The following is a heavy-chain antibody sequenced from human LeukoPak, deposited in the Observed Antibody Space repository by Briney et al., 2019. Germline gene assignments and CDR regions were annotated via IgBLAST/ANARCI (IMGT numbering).Heavy chain of an antibody. Sequence: GGSLSLSRAASGFILCRDSMNWVRESRGKGREGISYIHGGGSPILYADSVRGRFTISRENSKNTLYLQMNSLRGEDTAVYYCAKDPSETKITTWGNLYNYYYMDVWGKGTTVTVSS. CDR2: IHGGGSPI. CDR3: AKDPSETKITTWGNLYNYYYMDV. J-gene: IGHJ6*03. CDR1: GFILCRDS. V-gene: IGHV3-48*01. D-gene: IGHD4-11*01.